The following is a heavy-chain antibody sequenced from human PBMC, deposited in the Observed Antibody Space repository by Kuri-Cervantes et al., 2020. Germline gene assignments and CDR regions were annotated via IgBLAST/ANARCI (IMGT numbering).Heavy chain of an antibody. V-gene: IGHV4-34*01. J-gene: IGHJ4*02. CDR1: GGSFSGYY. CDR3: ARVLSRSGSFDY. CDR2: IYHSGST. Sequence: SETLSLTCAVYGGSFSGYYWSWIRQPPGKGLEWIGEIYHSGSTNYNPSLKSRVTISVDKSKNQFSLKLSSVTAADTAVYYCARVLSRSGSFDYWGQGTLVTVSS. D-gene: IGHD1-26*01.